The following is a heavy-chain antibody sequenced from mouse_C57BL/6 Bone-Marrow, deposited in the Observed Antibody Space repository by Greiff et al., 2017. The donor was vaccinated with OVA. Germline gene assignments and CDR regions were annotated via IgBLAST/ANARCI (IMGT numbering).Heavy chain of an antibody. CDR1: GYAFSSYW. Sequence: QVQLQQSGPELVKPGASVKISCKASGYAFSSYWMNWVKQRPGKGLEWIGRIYPGDGDTNYNGKIKGKATLTADKSSSTAYMQLSSLTSEDSAVYFCERRTAQAYYFDYWGQGTTLTVSS. CDR3: ERRTAQAYYFDY. J-gene: IGHJ2*01. CDR2: IYPGDGDT. D-gene: IGHD3-2*02. V-gene: IGHV1-82*01.